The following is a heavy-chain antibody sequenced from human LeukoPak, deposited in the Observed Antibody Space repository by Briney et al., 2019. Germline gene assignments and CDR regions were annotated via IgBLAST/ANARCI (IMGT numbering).Heavy chain of an antibody. CDR2: IYYSGST. D-gene: IGHD3-9*01. J-gene: IGHJ4*02. Sequence: AETLALTCTVSGGSISNYYWSWIRQPPGKGLDWIGYIYYSGSTNYNPSLKSRVTISVDTSKNQFSLKLRSVTAADTAVYYCARGSPVYDILTGFALDHWLQGTVLGVSS. CDR3: ARGSPVYDILTGFALDH. CDR1: GGSISNYY. V-gene: IGHV4-59*01.